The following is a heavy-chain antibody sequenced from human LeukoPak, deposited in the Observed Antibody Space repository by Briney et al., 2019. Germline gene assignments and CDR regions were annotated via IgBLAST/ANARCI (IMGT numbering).Heavy chain of an antibody. Sequence: PSETLSLTCTVSGGSISSGIYYWGWIRQPPGKGLEWIGSIYYTGSTYYNPYLESQITISVDTSKTQFSLRMTSVTAADTAVYYCARLSGSYGYGLVDHWGQGTLVTVSS. CDR2: IYYTGST. J-gene: IGHJ4*02. V-gene: IGHV4-39*01. CDR1: GGSISSGIYY. D-gene: IGHD1-26*01. CDR3: ARLSGSYGYGLVDH.